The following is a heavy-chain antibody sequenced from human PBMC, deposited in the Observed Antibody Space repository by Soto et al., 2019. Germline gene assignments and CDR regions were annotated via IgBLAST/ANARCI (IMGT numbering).Heavy chain of an antibody. CDR2: IYPGDSDT. CDR1: GSSFTSYW. J-gene: IGHJ3*02. V-gene: IGHV5-51*01. D-gene: IGHD3-10*01. CDR3: ATITMVRGHDAFDI. Sequence: GESLKISCKGSGSSFTSYWIGWVRQMPGKGLEWMGIIYPGDSDTRYSPSFQGQVTISADKSISTAYLQWSSLKASDTVMYYCATITMVRGHDAFDIWGQGTMVTVSS.